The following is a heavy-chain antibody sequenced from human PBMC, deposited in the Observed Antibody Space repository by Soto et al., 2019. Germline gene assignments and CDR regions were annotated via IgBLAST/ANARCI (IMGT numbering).Heavy chain of an antibody. V-gene: IGHV1-2*02. CDR2: IKSFNGDT. CDR1: GYTFTGYY. D-gene: IGHD3-9*01. CDR3: ARVVSPYYDVLTGIWFDP. J-gene: IGHJ5*02. Sequence: QVQLVQSGAEVKEPGASVKVSCKASGYTFTGYYMHWARQAPGPGLEWMGWIKSFNGDTNYAQKFQGSVTLTRHTSIRTAYMELSSLKSDDTAGYYCARVVSPYYDVLTGIWFDPWGQGTLVTVSS.